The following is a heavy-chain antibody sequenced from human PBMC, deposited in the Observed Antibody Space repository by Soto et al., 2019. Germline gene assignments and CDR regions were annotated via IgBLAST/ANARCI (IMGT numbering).Heavy chain of an antibody. J-gene: IGHJ4*02. Sequence: PGGSLILSCAASGFTFSNYWIHWVRQAPGQGLAWVSRISRDGSSTTYADSVKGRFTISRDFAKNTVYLQMNSLRAEDTAVYYCERESSGYSPYFDYWGQGTLVTVSS. CDR1: GFTFSNYW. D-gene: IGHD5-12*01. V-gene: IGHV3-74*01. CDR3: ERESSGYSPYFDY. CDR2: ISRDGSST.